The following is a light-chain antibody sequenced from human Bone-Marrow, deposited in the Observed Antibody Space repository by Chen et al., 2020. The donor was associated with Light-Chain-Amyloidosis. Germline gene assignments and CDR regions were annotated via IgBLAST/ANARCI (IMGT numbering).Light chain of an antibody. V-gene: IGLV2-14*01. Sequence: QSALTQPASVSGSPGQSITISLPGTRSYVGGDNHVSWYQQHPDKAPKLMIYEVTNRPSWVPDRFSVSKSDNTASLTISGLQTEDEADYFCSSYTITNTLVFGSWTRVTVL. CDR1: RSYVGGDNH. J-gene: IGLJ1*01. CDR2: EVT. CDR3: SSYTITNTLV.